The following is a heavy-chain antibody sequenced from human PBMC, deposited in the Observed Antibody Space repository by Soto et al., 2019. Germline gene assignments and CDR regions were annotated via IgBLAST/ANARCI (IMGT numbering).Heavy chain of an antibody. Sequence: EVQLVESGGGLVQPGGSLRLSCAASGFTFSSYSMNWVRQAPGKGLEWVSYISSSSSTIYYADSVKGRFTISRDNAKNSLYLQMNSLRADDTAVYYCAREGGEEYQLPQTYYYFDYWGQGTLVTVSS. V-gene: IGHV3-48*01. D-gene: IGHD2-2*01. CDR2: ISSSSSTI. J-gene: IGHJ4*02. CDR1: GFTFSSYS. CDR3: AREGGEEYQLPQTYYYFDY.